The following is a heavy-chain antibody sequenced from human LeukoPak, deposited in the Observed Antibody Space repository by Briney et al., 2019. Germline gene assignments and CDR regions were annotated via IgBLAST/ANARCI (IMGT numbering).Heavy chain of an antibody. CDR2: IRSKAYGGTT. CDR1: GFTFGDYA. Sequence: GRSLRLSCTASGFTFGDYAMSWFRQAPGKGLEWVGFIRSKAYGGTTEYAASVKGRFTISRDDSKSIAYLQMNSLKTEDTAVYYCTRGVRGWSDDAFDIWGQGTMVTVSS. V-gene: IGHV3-49*03. CDR3: TRGVRGWSDDAFDI. J-gene: IGHJ3*02. D-gene: IGHD6-19*01.